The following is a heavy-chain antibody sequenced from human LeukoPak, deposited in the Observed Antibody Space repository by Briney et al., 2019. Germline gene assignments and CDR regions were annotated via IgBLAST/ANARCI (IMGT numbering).Heavy chain of an antibody. CDR1: GFTFSSYS. D-gene: IGHD4-17*01. V-gene: IGHV3-21*04. CDR3: ARDFTSLYYGDYRGAFDI. Sequence: PGRSLRLSCAASGFTFSSYSMNWVRQAPGKGLEWVSSISSSSSYIYYADSVKGRFTISRDNAKNSLYLQMNSLRAEDTAVYYCARDFTSLYYGDYRGAFDIWGQGTMVTVSS. J-gene: IGHJ3*02. CDR2: ISSSSSYI.